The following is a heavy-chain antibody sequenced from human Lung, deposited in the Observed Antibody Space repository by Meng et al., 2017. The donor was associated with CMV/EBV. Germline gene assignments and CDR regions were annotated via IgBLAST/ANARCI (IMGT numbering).Heavy chain of an antibody. D-gene: IGHD2-2*01. CDR1: GGTFSSYA. CDR3: ARDYCSSTSCNRRITGTTPSSDYYYGMDV. V-gene: IGHV1-69*10. Sequence: SVXVSCKASGGTFSSYAISWVRQAPGQGLEWMGGIIPILGIANYAQKFQGRVTITADKSTSTAYMELSSLRSEDTAVYYCARDYCSSTSCNRRITGTTPSSDYYYGMDVWXQGTTVTVSS. J-gene: IGHJ6*02. CDR2: IIPILGIA.